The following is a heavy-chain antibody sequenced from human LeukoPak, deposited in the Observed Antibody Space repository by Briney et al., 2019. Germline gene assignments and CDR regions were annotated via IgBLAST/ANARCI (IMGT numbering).Heavy chain of an antibody. D-gene: IGHD1-1*01. CDR3: ARDRTGFFDY. Sequence: GGSLRLSCAASGFTVSSNYMSWVRQAPGKGLEWVSVIYSGGSTYYADSVKGRFTISRDNSKNTLYLQMNSLRAEDTAVYYCARDRTGFFDYWGQGTLATVSS. J-gene: IGHJ4*02. CDR1: GFTVSSNY. CDR2: IYSGGST. V-gene: IGHV3-53*01.